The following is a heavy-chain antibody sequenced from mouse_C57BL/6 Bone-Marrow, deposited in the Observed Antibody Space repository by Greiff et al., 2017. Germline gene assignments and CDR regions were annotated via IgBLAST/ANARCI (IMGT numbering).Heavy chain of an antibody. CDR1: GYTFTDYY. V-gene: IGHV1-26*01. Sequence: EVQLQQSGPELVKPGASVKISCKASGYTFTDYYMNWVKQSHGKSLEWIGDINPNNGGTSYNQKFKGKATLTVDKSSSTAYMELRSLTSEDSAVYYCARWRDYGYAMDYWGQGTSVTVSS. CDR3: ARWRDYGYAMDY. CDR2: INPNNGGT. J-gene: IGHJ4*01. D-gene: IGHD1-1*02.